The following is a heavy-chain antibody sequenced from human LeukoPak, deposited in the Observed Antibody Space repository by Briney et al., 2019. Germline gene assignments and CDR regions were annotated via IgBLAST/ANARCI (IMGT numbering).Heavy chain of an antibody. Sequence: PSETLSLTCTVSGGSISSSSYYWGWIRQPPGKGLEWIATLYYSGITYYNPSLKSRVAISADTFKNQFSLKLNSVTAADTAVYYCARRTAAETIDYWGQGTLVTVSS. D-gene: IGHD6-13*01. V-gene: IGHV4-39*01. J-gene: IGHJ4*02. CDR1: GGSISSSSYY. CDR3: ARRTAAETIDY. CDR2: LYYSGIT.